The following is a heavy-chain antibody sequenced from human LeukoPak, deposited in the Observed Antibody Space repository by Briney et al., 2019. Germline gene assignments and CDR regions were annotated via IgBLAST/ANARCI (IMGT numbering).Heavy chain of an antibody. V-gene: IGHV3-23*01. Sequence: GGSLRLSCAASGFTVSSNYMSWVRQAPGKGLEWVSAISGSGGSTYYADSVKGRFTISRDNAKNSLYLQMNSLRAEDTALYYCAKARGYCSSTSCYAGFFDYWGQGTLVTVSS. CDR3: AKARGYCSSTSCYAGFFDY. J-gene: IGHJ4*02. CDR2: ISGSGGST. D-gene: IGHD2-2*01. CDR1: GFTVSSNY.